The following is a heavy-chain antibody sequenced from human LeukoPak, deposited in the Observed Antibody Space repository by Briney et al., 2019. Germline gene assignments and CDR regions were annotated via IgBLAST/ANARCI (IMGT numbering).Heavy chain of an antibody. J-gene: IGHJ4*02. CDR1: GGSISSSVYY. V-gene: IGHV4-39*01. Sequence: PSETLSLTCIVSGGSISSSVYYWAWIRQPPGNGLEWIGNINYSGSTYYNPSLKSRVTISVDTSKNQFSPKLSSVTAADTAVYYCARRRGGSSWTDYWGQGTLVIVSS. D-gene: IGHD6-13*01. CDR2: INYSGST. CDR3: ARRRGGSSWTDY.